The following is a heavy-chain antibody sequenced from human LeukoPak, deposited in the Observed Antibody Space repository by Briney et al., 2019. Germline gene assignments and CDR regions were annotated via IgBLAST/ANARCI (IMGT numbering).Heavy chain of an antibody. J-gene: IGHJ3*02. Sequence: GGSLRLSCAASGFTFSNAWMSWVRQAPGKGLEWVGRIKSKTDDGTTDYAAPVKGRFTISRDDSKNTLYLQMNSLKTEDTAVYYCTTEQGLDAFDIWGQGTMVTVSS. V-gene: IGHV3-15*01. CDR2: IKSKTDDGTT. CDR3: TTEQGLDAFDI. CDR1: GFTFSNAW.